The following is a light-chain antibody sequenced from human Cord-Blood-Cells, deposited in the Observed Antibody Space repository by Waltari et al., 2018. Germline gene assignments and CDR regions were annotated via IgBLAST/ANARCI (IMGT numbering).Light chain of an antibody. J-gene: IGKJ3*01. CDR3: QQSYSTPFT. CDR1: QSISSY. Sequence: DIQMTQSPSSLSASVGDRVTITCQASQSISSYLNWYQQKPGKAPKLLIYAASSLQSGVPSRFSGSGSGTDFTLTISSLQPEDFATYYCQQSYSTPFTFGPGTKVDIE. V-gene: IGKV1-39*01. CDR2: AAS.